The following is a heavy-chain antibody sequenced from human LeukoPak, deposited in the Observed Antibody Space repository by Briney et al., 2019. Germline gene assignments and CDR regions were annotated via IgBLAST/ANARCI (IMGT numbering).Heavy chain of an antibody. Sequence: SQTLSLTCTVSGGSISSGGYYWSWIRQHPGKGLEWIGYIYYSGSTYYNPSLKSRVTISVDTSKNQFSLKLSSVTAADTAVYYCARVVGIGVAGTSLVAFDYWGQGTLVTVSS. D-gene: IGHD6-19*01. V-gene: IGHV4-31*03. J-gene: IGHJ4*02. CDR1: GGSISSGGYY. CDR3: ARVVGIGVAGTSLVAFDY. CDR2: IYYSGST.